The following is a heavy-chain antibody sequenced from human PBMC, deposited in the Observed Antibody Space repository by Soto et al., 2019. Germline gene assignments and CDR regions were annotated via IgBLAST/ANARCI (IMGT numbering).Heavy chain of an antibody. CDR3: AKDHYTVTGNYWYFDL. V-gene: IGHV3-30*18. CDR2: ISYDGSNK. Sequence: QVQLVESGGGVVQPGRSLRLSCAASGFTFSSYGMHWVRQAPGKGLEWVAVISYDGSNKYYADSVKGRFTISRDNSKNTLYLQMISLRAEDTAVYYCAKDHYTVTGNYWYFDLWGRGTLVTVSS. CDR1: GFTFSSYG. D-gene: IGHD4-17*01. J-gene: IGHJ2*01.